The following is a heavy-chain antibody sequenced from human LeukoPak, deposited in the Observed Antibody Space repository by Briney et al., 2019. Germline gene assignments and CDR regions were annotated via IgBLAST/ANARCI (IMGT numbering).Heavy chain of an antibody. CDR3: ARRAFRGFGYYYYGMDV. D-gene: IGHD3-10*01. V-gene: IGHV4-34*01. Sequence: SETLSLTCAVYGGSFSGYYWSWIRQPPGNGLEWIGEINHSGSTNYNPSLKSRVTISVDTSKNQFSLKLSSVTAADTAVYYCARRAFRGFGYYYYGMDVWGQGTTVTVYS. CDR1: GGSFSGYY. J-gene: IGHJ6*02. CDR2: INHSGST.